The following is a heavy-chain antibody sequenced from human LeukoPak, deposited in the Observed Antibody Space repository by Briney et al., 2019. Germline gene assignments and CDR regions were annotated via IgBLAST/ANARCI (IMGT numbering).Heavy chain of an antibody. V-gene: IGHV3-30*02. J-gene: IGHJ3*02. CDR1: RFTFSSYG. CDR3: ARGTHYYNTSGYWDDGGDAFDI. Sequence: GGSLRLSCAASRFTFSSYGMHWVRQAPGKGLEWVTFIRYDGSNKFYADSVKGRFTISRDNSENTLYLQMNSLRAEDTAVYYCARGTHYYNTSGYWDDGGDAFDIWGQGTMVTVSS. D-gene: IGHD3-22*01. CDR2: IRYDGSNK.